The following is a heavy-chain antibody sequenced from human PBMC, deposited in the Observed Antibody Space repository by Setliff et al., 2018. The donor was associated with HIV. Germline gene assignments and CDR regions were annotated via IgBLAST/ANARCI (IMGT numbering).Heavy chain of an antibody. CDR2: IYTSGST. V-gene: IGHV4-61*09. J-gene: IGHJ5*02. D-gene: IGHD2-2*01. CDR1: GFSISSDYY. CDR3: AREGVPAAVMWFDP. Sequence: SETLSLTCTVSGFSISSDYYGGWIRQPAGKGLEWIGHIYTSGSTNYNPSLKSRVTISVDTSKNQFSLKLSSVTASDTAVYYCAREGVPAAVMWFDPWGQGTLVTVSS.